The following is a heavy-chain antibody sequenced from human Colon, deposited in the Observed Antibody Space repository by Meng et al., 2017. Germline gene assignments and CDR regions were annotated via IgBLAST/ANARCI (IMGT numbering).Heavy chain of an antibody. V-gene: IGHV3-7*01. Sequence: GGSLRLSCAASGFTFSNYWMNWVRQTPGKGLEWVANIKPDGTYTHYVDSVKGRFTISRDNARNSLHLQMNGLRVEDTALYYCARDYYASGSLDSWGQGTLVTVSS. CDR2: IKPDGTYT. CDR1: GFTFSNYW. J-gene: IGHJ4*02. CDR3: ARDYYASGSLDS. D-gene: IGHD3-10*01.